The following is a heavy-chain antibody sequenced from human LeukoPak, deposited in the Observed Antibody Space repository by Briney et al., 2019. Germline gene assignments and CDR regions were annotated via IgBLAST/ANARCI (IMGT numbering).Heavy chain of an antibody. Sequence: GGSLRLSCAASGFTFSSYSMHWVRQAPGKGLEWVAVISYDGSNKYYADSVKGRFTISRDNSKNTLYLQMNSLRAEDTAVYYCAKFFTGEYVRAFDVWGQGTMVTVSS. J-gene: IGHJ3*01. CDR1: GFTFSSYS. D-gene: IGHD3-10*02. CDR2: ISYDGSNK. V-gene: IGHV3-30*18. CDR3: AKFFTGEYVRAFDV.